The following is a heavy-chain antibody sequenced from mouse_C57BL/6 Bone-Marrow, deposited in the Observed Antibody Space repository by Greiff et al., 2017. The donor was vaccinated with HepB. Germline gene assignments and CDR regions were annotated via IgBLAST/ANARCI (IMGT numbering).Heavy chain of an antibody. CDR3: ARDRKADGSSTLFDY. CDR1: GYSITSGYY. Sequence: EVQLQESGPGLVKPSQSLSLTCSVPGYSITSGYYWNWIRQFPGNKLEWMGYISYDGSNNYNPSLKNRISITRNTSKNQFFLKLNSVTTEDTATYYCARDRKADGSSTLFDYWCQGTTLIVSS. J-gene: IGHJ2*01. V-gene: IGHV3-6*01. CDR2: ISYDGSN. D-gene: IGHD1-3*01.